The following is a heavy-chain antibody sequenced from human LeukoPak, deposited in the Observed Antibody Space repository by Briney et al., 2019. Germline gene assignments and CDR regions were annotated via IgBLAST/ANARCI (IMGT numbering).Heavy chain of an antibody. CDR1: GFTFSSYA. D-gene: IGHD4-17*01. J-gene: IGHJ4*02. V-gene: IGHV3-30-3*01. CDR2: ISYDGSNK. CDR3: AKGPADDYGDYKREFDY. Sequence: GGSLRLSCAASGFTFSSYAMHWVRQAPGKGLEWVAVISYDGSNKYYADSVKGRFTISRDNSKNTLYLQMNSLRAEGTAVYYCAKGPADDYGDYKREFDYWGQGTLVTVSS.